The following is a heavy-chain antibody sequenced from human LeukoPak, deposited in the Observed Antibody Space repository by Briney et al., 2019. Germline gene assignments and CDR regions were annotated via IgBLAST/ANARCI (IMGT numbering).Heavy chain of an antibody. D-gene: IGHD1-14*01. CDR3: ARDQPRRWLDP. Sequence: PSETLSLTCTVSGGSISSYYWSWIRQPPGKGLEWIGYIYYSGSTNYNPSLKSRVTISVDTSKNQFSLKLSSVTAADTAVYYCARDQPRRWLDPWGQGTLVTVSS. J-gene: IGHJ5*02. CDR1: GGSISSYY. V-gene: IGHV4-59*01. CDR2: IYYSGST.